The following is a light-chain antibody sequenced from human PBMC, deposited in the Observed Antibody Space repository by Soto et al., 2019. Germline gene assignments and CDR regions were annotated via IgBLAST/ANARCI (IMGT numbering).Light chain of an antibody. CDR3: AAWDGSLSGWV. CDR1: SSNIGSNY. CDR2: SNN. J-gene: IGLJ3*02. V-gene: IGLV1-47*02. Sequence: QSVLTQPPSASGTPGQRVTISCSGSSSNIGSNYVYWYQQLPGTAPKLLIYSNNQRPSGVPDRFSGSKSGTSASLAISGLRSDDEAVYYCAAWDGSLSGWVFGGGTKLTVL.